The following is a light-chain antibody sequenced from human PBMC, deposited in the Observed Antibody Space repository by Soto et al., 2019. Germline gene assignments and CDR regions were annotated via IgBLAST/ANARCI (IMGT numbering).Light chain of an antibody. CDR2: GAS. CDR3: QQYGSSTLT. Sequence: EIVLTQSPGTLSLSPGERATLSCRASQSVSRSYLAWYQQKPGQAPRXXIYGASSRETGIPERFSGSGSGTECTLTISRLEPEDVAVDYCQQYGSSTLTFGGGTKVDIK. CDR1: QSVSRSY. V-gene: IGKV3-20*01. J-gene: IGKJ4*01.